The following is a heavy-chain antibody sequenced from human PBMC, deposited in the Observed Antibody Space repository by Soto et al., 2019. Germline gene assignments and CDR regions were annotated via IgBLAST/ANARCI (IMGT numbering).Heavy chain of an antibody. D-gene: IGHD3-3*01. CDR1: GFTFSSYA. CDR2: ISYDGSNK. V-gene: IGHV3-30*04. CDR3: ARERRGEVYDFWSGYAFDI. J-gene: IGHJ3*02. Sequence: GGSLRLSCAASGFTFSSYAMHWVRQAPGKGLEWVAVISYDGSNKYYADSVKGRFTISRDNSKNTLYLQMNSLRAEDTAVYYCARERRGEVYDFWSGYAFDIWGQGTMVTVSS.